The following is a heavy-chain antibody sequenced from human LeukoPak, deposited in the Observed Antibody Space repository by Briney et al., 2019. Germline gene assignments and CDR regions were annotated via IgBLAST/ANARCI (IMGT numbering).Heavy chain of an antibody. CDR3: ARHSMYSKSSVYNL. D-gene: IGHD5/OR15-5a*01. J-gene: IGHJ1*01. CDR2: INDSGNS. CDR1: GGSFGGYY. V-gene: IGHV4-34*01. Sequence: SETLSLTCAVYGGSFGGYYRSWIRQPPGKGLEWIGEINDSGNSNYIPSLKSRVTISVDRSKNQFSLWLSSVTAADTAMYYCARHSMYSKSSVYNLWGQGTLVTVSS.